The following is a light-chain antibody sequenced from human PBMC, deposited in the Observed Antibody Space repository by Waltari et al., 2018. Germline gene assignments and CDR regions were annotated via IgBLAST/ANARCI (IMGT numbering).Light chain of an antibody. CDR3: QQYDNLPV. CDR2: DAS. Sequence: DFQMTQSPSSLSASVGDRVTITCQASQDISNYLNWYQHKPGKAPKLLIYDASNLETGVPSRFSGSGSGTDFTFTIISLQPEDIATYYCQQYDNLPVFGPGTKVDIK. J-gene: IGKJ3*01. V-gene: IGKV1-33*01. CDR1: QDISNY.